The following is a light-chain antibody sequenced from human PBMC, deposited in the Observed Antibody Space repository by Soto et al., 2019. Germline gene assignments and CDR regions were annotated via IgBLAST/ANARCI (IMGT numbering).Light chain of an antibody. J-gene: IGKJ3*01. CDR3: QEYKSAPDT. CDR2: AAS. Sequence: DIQMTQSPSSLSASVGDRVTITCRASQGIRNSLAWFQQKPGKVPKLLIYAASTLLSGVPSRFSGSGSGTDFTLTISSLQPEDVATYYCQEYKSAPDTFGPGTKVDIK. CDR1: QGIRNS. V-gene: IGKV1-27*01.